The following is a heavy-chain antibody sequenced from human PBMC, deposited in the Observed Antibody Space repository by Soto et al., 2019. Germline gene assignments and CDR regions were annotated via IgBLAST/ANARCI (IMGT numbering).Heavy chain of an antibody. D-gene: IGHD3-3*01. J-gene: IGHJ6*04. CDR2: INHSGST. V-gene: IGHV4-34*01. CDR3: ARTYDFWSGYYV. Sequence: SETLSLTCAVYGGSFSGYYWSWIRQPPGKGLEWIGEINHSGSTNYNPSLKSRVTISVDTSKNQFSLKLSSVTAADTAVYYCARTYDFWSGYYVWGKGTTVTVSS. CDR1: GGSFSGYY.